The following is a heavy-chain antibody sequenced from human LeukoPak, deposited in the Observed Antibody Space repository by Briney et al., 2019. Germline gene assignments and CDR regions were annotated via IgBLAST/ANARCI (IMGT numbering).Heavy chain of an antibody. J-gene: IGHJ5*02. V-gene: IGHV6-1*01. CDR1: GDSFSSNSAA. D-gene: IGHD6-13*01. Sequence: SQTLSLTCALSGDSFSSNSAAWHWIRQSPSRGLEWLGRTYYRSKLFNTYAVSMQSRITINPDTSKNQFSLQLNSVTPEDTAVYYCAREVEQQLVYSWFDPWGQGTLVTVSS. CDR3: AREVEQQLVYSWFDP. CDR2: TYYRSKLFN.